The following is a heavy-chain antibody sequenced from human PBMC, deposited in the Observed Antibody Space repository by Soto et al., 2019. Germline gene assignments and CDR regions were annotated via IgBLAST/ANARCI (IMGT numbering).Heavy chain of an antibody. CDR2: ISAYNGNP. CDR3: ARGGLADIAARTGAFDI. D-gene: IGHD6-6*01. J-gene: IGHJ3*02. V-gene: IGHV1-18*01. Sequence: ASVKVSCKASGYTFTSYGISWVRQAPGQGLEWMGWISAYNGNPNYAQKLQGRVTMTTDTSTSTAYMELRSRRSDDTAVYYCARGGLADIAARTGAFDIWGQGTMVTVSS. CDR1: GYTFTSYG.